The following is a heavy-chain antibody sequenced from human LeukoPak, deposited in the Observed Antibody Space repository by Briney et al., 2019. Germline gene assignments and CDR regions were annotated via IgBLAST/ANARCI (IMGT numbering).Heavy chain of an antibody. D-gene: IGHD4-11*01. CDR3: ARDLDYSTGFDY. CDR2: ISSTGTYI. Sequence: GGSLRLSCAASGFTFSNFAMTWVRQAPGKGLDWVSSISSTGTYIYYTDSVKGRFTISRDIANSLLYLQMNSLRADDTAVYYCARDLDYSTGFDYWGQGTLVTVSS. J-gene: IGHJ4*02. V-gene: IGHV3-21*01. CDR1: GFTFSNFA.